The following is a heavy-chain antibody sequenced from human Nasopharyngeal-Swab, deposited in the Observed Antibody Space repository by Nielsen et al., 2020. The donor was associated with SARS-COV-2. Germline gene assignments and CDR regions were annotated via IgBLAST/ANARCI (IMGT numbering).Heavy chain of an antibody. J-gene: IGHJ4*02. V-gene: IGHV3-74*01. CDR2: VNQDGSRT. Sequence: GESLKISCVTSGVIFSKYWMHWVRQAPGKGLVWVSRVNQDGSRTDYADSVRGRFTISRDNAKNTLYLQMNSLRVEGTALYYCVKHQGSSSDQWGQGTLVTVSS. CDR1: GVIFSKYW. CDR3: VKHQGSSSDQ.